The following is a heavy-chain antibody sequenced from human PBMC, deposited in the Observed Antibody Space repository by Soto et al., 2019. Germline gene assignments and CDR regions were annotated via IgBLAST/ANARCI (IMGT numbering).Heavy chain of an antibody. D-gene: IGHD3-10*01. CDR1: GFTFCDYY. CDR3: ARDSRVYYGSGSSVDG. CDR2: ISSSGNTV. J-gene: IGHJ4*02. V-gene: IGHV3-11*01. Sequence: LRLSCAASGFTFCDYYMSWIRQAPGKGLEWISYISSSGNTVYYADSVEGRFTISRDNAQNSLYLQMNNLRAEDTAVYYCARDSRVYYGSGSSVDGWGQGTLVTVSS.